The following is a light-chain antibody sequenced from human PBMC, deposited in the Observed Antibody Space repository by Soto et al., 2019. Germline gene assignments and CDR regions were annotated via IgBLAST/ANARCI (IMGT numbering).Light chain of an antibody. Sequence: DIVMTQTPDSLAVSLGERATINCKSSQSVLYSSNNKNYLAWYQQKPGQPPKQLIYWASTRESGVPDRFSGSGSGTDYTLTIRSLQAEDVAVYYCQQYYSTPLTFGPGTKVDIK. J-gene: IGKJ3*01. V-gene: IGKV4-1*01. CDR3: QQYYSTPLT. CDR2: WAS. CDR1: QSVLYSSNNKNY.